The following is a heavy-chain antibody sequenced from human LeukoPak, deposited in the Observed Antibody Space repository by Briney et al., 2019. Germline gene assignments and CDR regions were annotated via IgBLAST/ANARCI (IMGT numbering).Heavy chain of an antibody. J-gene: IGHJ6*02. D-gene: IGHD3-3*01. CDR1: GGSFSGYY. CDR2: INHSGST. CDR3: AGVGGDGMDV. Sequence: PSETLSLTCAVYGGSFSGYYWSWIRQPPGKGLEWIGEINHSGSTNYNPSLKSRVTISVDTSKNQFSLKLSSVTAADTAVYYCAGVGGDGMDVWGQGTTATVSS. V-gene: IGHV4-34*01.